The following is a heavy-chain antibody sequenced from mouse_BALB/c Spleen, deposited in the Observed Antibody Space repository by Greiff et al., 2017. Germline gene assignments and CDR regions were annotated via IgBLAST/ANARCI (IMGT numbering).Heavy chain of an antibody. Sequence: EVQVVESGGGLVKPGGSLKLSCAASGFTFSSYTMSWVRQTPEKRLEWVATISSGGSYTYYPDSVKGRFTISRDNARNILYLQMSSLRSEDTAMYYCARVRYDEDFDYWGQGTTLTVSS. CDR3: ARVRYDEDFDY. CDR1: GFTFSSYT. D-gene: IGHD2-14*01. J-gene: IGHJ2*01. CDR2: ISSGGSYT. V-gene: IGHV5-9-3*01.